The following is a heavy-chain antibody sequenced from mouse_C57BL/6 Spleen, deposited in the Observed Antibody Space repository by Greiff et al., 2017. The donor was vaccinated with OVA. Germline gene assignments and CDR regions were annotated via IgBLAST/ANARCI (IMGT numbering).Heavy chain of an antibody. V-gene: IGHV7-3*01. CDR3: ASFIYDGYYDY. CDR1: GFTFTDYY. D-gene: IGHD2-3*01. Sequence: EVKVVESGGGLVQPGGSLSLSCAASGFTFTDYYMSWVRQPPGKALEWLGFIRNKANGYTTEYSASVKGRFTISRDNSQSILYLQMNALRAEDSATYYCASFIYDGYYDYWGQGTTLTVSS. CDR2: IRNKANGYTT. J-gene: IGHJ2*01.